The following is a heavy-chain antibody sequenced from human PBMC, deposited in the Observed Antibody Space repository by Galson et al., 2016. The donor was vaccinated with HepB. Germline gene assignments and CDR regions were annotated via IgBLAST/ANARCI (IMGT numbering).Heavy chain of an antibody. CDR1: GFTFNNYA. Sequence: SLRLSCAAAGFTFNNYAMHWVRQAPGKGLEWVSGIGGSGGGTHYADSVRGRFTISRDNSMNTLYLQMNSLRAEDTAIYYCTKDQLIVIVPAAGNWFDPWGQGTLVTVSS. CDR2: IGGSGGGT. V-gene: IGHV3-23*01. D-gene: IGHD2-2*01. J-gene: IGHJ5*02. CDR3: TKDQLIVIVPAAGNWFDP.